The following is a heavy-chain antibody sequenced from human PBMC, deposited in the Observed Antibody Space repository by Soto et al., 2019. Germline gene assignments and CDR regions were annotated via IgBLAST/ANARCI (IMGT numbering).Heavy chain of an antibody. CDR1: GFTFSSYA. D-gene: IGHD6-13*01. V-gene: IGHV3-21*01. J-gene: IGHJ6*02. CDR3: AKDGAAGSVLDV. Sequence: GGSLRLSCAASGFTFSSYAMNLVRTAPGRGLEWVSTISSGSEYIFYADSLKGRLTISRDNAKNLVYLQMNNLRAEDTAVYYCAKDGAAGSVLDVWGQGTTVTVSS. CDR2: ISSGSEYI.